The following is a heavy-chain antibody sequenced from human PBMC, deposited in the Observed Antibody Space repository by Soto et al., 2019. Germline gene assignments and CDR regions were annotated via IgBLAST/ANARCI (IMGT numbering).Heavy chain of an antibody. CDR1: GGSISSYY. V-gene: IGHV4-59*01. CDR3: ARQIAAAGTIEFDY. J-gene: IGHJ4*02. D-gene: IGHD6-13*01. CDR2: IYYSGST. Sequence: SETLSLTCTVSGGSISSYYWSWIRQPPGKGLEWIGYIYYSGSTNYNPSLKSRVTISVDTSKNQFSLKLSSVTAADTAVYYCARQIAAAGTIEFDYWGQGTLVTVSS.